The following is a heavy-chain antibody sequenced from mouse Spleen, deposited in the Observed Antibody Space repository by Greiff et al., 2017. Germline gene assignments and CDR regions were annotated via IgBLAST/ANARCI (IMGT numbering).Heavy chain of an antibody. CDR1: GFSLTSYG. Sequence: VQLQQSGPGLVAPSQSLSITCTVSGFSLTSYGVDWVRQSPGKGLEWLGVIWGGGSTNYNSALKSRLSISKDNSKSQVFLKMNSLQTDDTAMYYCAIFITTVVDAMDYWGQGTSVTVSS. V-gene: IGHV2-6*01. D-gene: IGHD1-1*01. CDR2: IWGGGST. J-gene: IGHJ4*01. CDR3: AIFITTVVDAMDY.